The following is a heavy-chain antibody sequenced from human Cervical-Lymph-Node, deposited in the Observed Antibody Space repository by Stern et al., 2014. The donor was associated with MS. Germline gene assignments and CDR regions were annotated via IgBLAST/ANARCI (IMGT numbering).Heavy chain of an antibody. D-gene: IGHD1-26*01. J-gene: IGHJ5*02. CDR1: GYTFTTYV. CDR3: ARDPIRPLVVEWEGRQFDP. CDR2: INIANGNT. V-gene: IGHV1-3*04. Sequence: VQLVESEAEVKKPGASVKVSCKASGYTFTTYVMHWVRQAPGQRLEWMGWINIANGNTKYSQKFQGRVTFTRDTSANTAYMELSSLRSEDTAVYYCARDPIRPLVVEWEGRQFDPWGQGTLVSVSS.